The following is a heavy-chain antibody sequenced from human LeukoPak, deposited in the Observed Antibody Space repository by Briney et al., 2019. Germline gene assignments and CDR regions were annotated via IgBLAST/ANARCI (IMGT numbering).Heavy chain of an antibody. J-gene: IGHJ4*02. CDR1: GGSFSGYY. Sequence: SETLSLTCTVYGGSFSGYYWSWIRQPPGKGLEWIGEINHSGSTNYNPSLKSRVTISVDTSKNQFSLKLSSVTAADTAVYYCARLPHYYDSSGYYSIGYWGQGTLVTVSS. CDR3: ARLPHYYDSSGYYSIGY. CDR2: INHSGST. V-gene: IGHV4-34*01. D-gene: IGHD3-22*01.